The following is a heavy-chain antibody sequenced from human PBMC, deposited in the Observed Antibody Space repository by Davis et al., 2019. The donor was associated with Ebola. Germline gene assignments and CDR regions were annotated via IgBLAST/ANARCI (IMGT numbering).Heavy chain of an antibody. CDR2: IWYDGSNK. Sequence: PGGSLRLSCAASGFTFSSYGMHWVRQAPGKGLEWVAVIWYDGSNKYYADSVKGRFTISRDNSKNTLYLQMNSLRAEDTAVYYCASAGAMVKSSYFDYWGQGTLVTVSS. J-gene: IGHJ4*02. D-gene: IGHD5-18*01. V-gene: IGHV3-33*01. CDR3: ASAGAMVKSSYFDY. CDR1: GFTFSSYG.